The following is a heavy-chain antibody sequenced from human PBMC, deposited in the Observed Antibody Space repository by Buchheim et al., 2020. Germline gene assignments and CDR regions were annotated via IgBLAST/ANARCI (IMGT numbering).Heavy chain of an antibody. CDR3: ARDSDGEGSHRIMDV. V-gene: IGHV4-59*01. D-gene: IGHD3-10*01. Sequence: QVQPQESGPGLVKPSETLSLTCTVSGGSISSYYWSWIRQPPGKGLEWIGYIYYSGSTNYNPSLKSRVTISVDTSKNQFSLKLSSVTAADTAVYYCARDSDGEGSHRIMDVWGQGTT. CDR1: GGSISSYY. J-gene: IGHJ6*02. CDR2: IYYSGST.